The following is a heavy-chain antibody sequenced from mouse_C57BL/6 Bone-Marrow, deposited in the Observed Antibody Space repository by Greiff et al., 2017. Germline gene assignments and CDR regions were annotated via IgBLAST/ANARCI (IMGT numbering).Heavy chain of an antibody. CDR1: GYSITSGCY. J-gene: IGHJ4*01. D-gene: IGHD2-1*01. V-gene: IGHV3-6*01. CDR2: ISYDGSN. Sequence: ESGPGLVKPSQSLSFTCSVTGYSITSGCYRNWIRQFPGNKLEWMVYISYDGSNNYNPPLKNRIPITLDTSTTNSYLKLHTMTTEDTAAYYCARRGGNYYAMDYWGQGTSVTVSS. CDR3: ARRGGNYYAMDY.